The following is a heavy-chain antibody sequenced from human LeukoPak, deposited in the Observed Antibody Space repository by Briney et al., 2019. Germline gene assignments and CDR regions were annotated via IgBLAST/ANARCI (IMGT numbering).Heavy chain of an antibody. V-gene: IGHV1-8*01. D-gene: IGHD2-2*01. J-gene: IGHJ4*02. Sequence: ASVKVSCKASGYTLISYDINWLRQATGQGLEWMGWMNSNSGNTGYAQKFKGRVTMTRNTSISTAYMELSSLRSEDTAVYYCARAQKKGTSCFVYWGQGTLVTVSS. CDR2: MNSNSGNT. CDR1: GYTLISYD. CDR3: ARAQKKGTSCFVY.